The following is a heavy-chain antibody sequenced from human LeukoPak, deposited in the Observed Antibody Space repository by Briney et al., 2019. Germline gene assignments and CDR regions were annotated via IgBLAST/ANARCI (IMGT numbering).Heavy chain of an antibody. Sequence: GRSLRLSCAASGFTFSHYAMHWVRQAPGKGLDWMSVISYDGSNIYYADSVKGRFTISRDNSKNTLYLQMNSLRAEDTAVYYCARGDSSSWYFNYWGQGTLVTVSS. D-gene: IGHD6-13*01. V-gene: IGHV3-30*03. CDR2: ISYDGSNI. CDR3: ARGDSSSWYFNY. J-gene: IGHJ4*02. CDR1: GFTFSHYA.